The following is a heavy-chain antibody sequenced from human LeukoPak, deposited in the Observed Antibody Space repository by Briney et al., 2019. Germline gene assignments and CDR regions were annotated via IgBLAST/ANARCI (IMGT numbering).Heavy chain of an antibody. V-gene: IGHV3-21*01. Sequence: GGSLRLSCAASGFTFSTYSMNWVRQAPGKGPEWVSSISSSSTYFFYADSVRGRFTVSRDNAKNSLYLQMNSLRAEDTAVYYCARGQGGSGSSFDYWGQGTLVTVSS. J-gene: IGHJ4*02. CDR1: GFTFSTYS. D-gene: IGHD6-19*01. CDR3: ARGQGGSGSSFDY. CDR2: ISSSSTYF.